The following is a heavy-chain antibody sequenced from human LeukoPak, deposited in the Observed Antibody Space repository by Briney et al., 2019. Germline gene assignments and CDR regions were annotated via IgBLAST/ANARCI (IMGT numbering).Heavy chain of an antibody. CDR1: GFTFSSYG. CDR3: AKDAARPYYYGSGSYYNHFDY. CDR2: ISYDGSNK. V-gene: IGHV3-30*18. Sequence: GGSLRLSCAASGFTFSSYGMHWVRQAPGKGLEWVAVISYDGSNKYYADSVKGRFTISRDNSKNTLYLQMNSLRAEDTAVCYCAKDAARPYYYGSGSYYNHFDYWGQGTLVTVSS. J-gene: IGHJ4*02. D-gene: IGHD3-10*01.